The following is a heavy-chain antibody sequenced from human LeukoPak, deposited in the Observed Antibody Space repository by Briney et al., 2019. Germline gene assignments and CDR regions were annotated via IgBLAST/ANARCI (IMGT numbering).Heavy chain of an antibody. CDR2: SYYSGST. D-gene: IGHD6-6*01. V-gene: IGHV4-59*12. Sequence: PSETLSLTCTVSGDSISSYYWSWIRQPPGKGLEWIGCSYYSGSTYYNPSLKSRVTISVDTSKNQFSLKLSSVTAADTAVYYCARDLSIAGFDPWGQGTLVTVSS. CDR1: GDSISSYY. CDR3: ARDLSIAGFDP. J-gene: IGHJ5*02.